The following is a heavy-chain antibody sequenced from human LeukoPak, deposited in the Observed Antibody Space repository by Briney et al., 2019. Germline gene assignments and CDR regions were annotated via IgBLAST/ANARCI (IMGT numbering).Heavy chain of an antibody. J-gene: IGHJ4*02. D-gene: IGHD6-19*01. V-gene: IGHV4-61*01. CDR1: GGSLSSGSYY. Sequence: SETLSLTCTVSGGSLSSGSYYWSWIRQPPGKGLEWIGYIYYSGSTNYNPSLKSRVTISVDTSKNQFSLKLSSVTAADTAVYYWARRVAGDFDYWGQGTLVTVSS. CDR2: IYYSGST. CDR3: ARRVAGDFDY.